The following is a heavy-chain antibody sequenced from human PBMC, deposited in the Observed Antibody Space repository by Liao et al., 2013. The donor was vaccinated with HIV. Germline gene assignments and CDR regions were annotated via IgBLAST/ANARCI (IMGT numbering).Heavy chain of an antibody. Sequence: QVQLQQWGAGLLKPSETLSLTCAVYGGSFSGYYWSWIRQPPGKGLEWIGEINHSGSTNYNPSLKSRVTISVDTSKNQFSLKLSSVTAADTAVYYCARGLYSYGPFDYWGQGTLGHRLL. CDR1: GGSFSGYY. CDR2: INHSGST. J-gene: IGHJ4*02. D-gene: IGHD5-18*01. V-gene: IGHV4-34*01. CDR3: ARGLYSYGPFDY.